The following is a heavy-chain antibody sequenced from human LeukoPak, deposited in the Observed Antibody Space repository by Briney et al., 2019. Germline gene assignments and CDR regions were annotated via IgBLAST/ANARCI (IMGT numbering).Heavy chain of an antibody. V-gene: IGHV3-30*02. CDR3: AKAIDYGDGNYFDY. CDR1: GFTFSTYD. J-gene: IGHJ4*02. CDR2: IRSDGSNK. Sequence: GGSLRLSCSASGFTFSTYDMHWVRQAPGKGLEWVAFIRSDGSNKYYADSVKGRFTISRDNSKNTLYLQMNSLRAEDTAVYYCAKAIDYGDGNYFDYWGQGTLVTVSS. D-gene: IGHD4-17*01.